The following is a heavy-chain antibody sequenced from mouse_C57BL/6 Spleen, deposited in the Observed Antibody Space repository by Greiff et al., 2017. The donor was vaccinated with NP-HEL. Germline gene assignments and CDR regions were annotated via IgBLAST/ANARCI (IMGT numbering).Heavy chain of an antibody. D-gene: IGHD4-1*01. J-gene: IGHJ3*01. CDR1: GYTFTSYR. V-gene: IGHV1-64*01. Sequence: QVQLQQPGAELVKPGASVKLSCKASGYTFTSYRMHWVKQRPGHGLEWIGMIHPNSGSTNYNEKFKSKATLTVDKSSSTAYMQLSSLTSEDSAVYYCARVDFTGTFAYWGQGTLVTVSA. CDR2: IHPNSGST. CDR3: ARVDFTGTFAY.